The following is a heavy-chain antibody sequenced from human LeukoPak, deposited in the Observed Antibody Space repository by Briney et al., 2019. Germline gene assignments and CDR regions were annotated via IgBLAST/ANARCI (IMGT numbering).Heavy chain of an antibody. Sequence: GGSLRLSCAASGFTLSSYWMHWVRQVPGKGLVWVSRIKSDGSDTRYADSVKGRFTISRDNAKNSLYLQMNSLRAEDTAVYYCARDRALGITIFGVVISSHYGMDVWGQGTTVTVSS. CDR1: GFTLSSYW. D-gene: IGHD3-3*01. CDR2: IKSDGSDT. V-gene: IGHV3-74*01. CDR3: ARDRALGITIFGVVISSHYGMDV. J-gene: IGHJ6*02.